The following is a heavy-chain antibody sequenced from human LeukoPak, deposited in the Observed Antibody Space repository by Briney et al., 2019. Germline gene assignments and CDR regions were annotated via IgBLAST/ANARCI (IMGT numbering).Heavy chain of an antibody. CDR2: ITGSGAFT. V-gene: IGHV3-23*01. D-gene: IGHD6-19*01. J-gene: IGHJ4*02. CDR1: GITFIKYS. CDR3: AKRSAESSGYFDY. Sequence: GGSLRLSCAASGITFIKYSMTWVRQAPGKGLEWVSAITGSGAFTDYANSVKGRFTISRDNSKNTLYLQMNSLRADDTALYYCAKRSAESSGYFDYWGQGTLVTVSS.